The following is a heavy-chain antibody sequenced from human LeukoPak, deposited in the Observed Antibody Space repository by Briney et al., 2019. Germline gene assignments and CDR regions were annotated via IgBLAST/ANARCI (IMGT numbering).Heavy chain of an antibody. CDR3: ARGIVGATSPPDFDY. Sequence: GGSQRLSCGASVYIFSSYEMNCVRQAPGKALEWVSYISSSGSTIYYADSVKGRFTISRDNAKNSLYLQMNSLRAEDTAVYYCARGIVGATSPPDFDYWGQGTLVTVSS. V-gene: IGHV3-48*03. CDR1: VYIFSSYE. CDR2: ISSSGSTI. J-gene: IGHJ4*02. D-gene: IGHD1-26*01.